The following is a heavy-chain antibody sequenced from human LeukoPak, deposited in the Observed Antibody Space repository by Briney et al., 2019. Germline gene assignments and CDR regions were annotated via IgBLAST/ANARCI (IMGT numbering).Heavy chain of an antibody. J-gene: IGHJ4*02. Sequence: GGSLRLSCAASGFTFSSYAMSWVRQAPGKGLEWVSAISGSGGSTYYADSVKGRFTISRDNSKNTLYLQMNSLRAKDTAVYYCAKDVGMAGQFDYWGQGTLVTVSS. CDR2: ISGSGGST. V-gene: IGHV3-23*01. CDR1: GFTFSSYA. CDR3: AKDVGMAGQFDY. D-gene: IGHD6-19*01.